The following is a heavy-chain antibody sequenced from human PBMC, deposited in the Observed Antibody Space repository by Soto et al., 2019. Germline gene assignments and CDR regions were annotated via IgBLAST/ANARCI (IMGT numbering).Heavy chain of an antibody. CDR3: ARDRIPFGGAAAMDY. Sequence: GGSLRLSCAASGFTFSSYSMNWVRQAPGKGLEWVSSISSSSSYIYYAESVKGRFTISRDNAKNSLYLQMNSLRAEDTAVYYCARDRIPFGGAAAMDYWGQGTLVTVSS. D-gene: IGHD2-2*01. V-gene: IGHV3-21*01. CDR1: GFTFSSYS. CDR2: ISSSSSYI. J-gene: IGHJ4*02.